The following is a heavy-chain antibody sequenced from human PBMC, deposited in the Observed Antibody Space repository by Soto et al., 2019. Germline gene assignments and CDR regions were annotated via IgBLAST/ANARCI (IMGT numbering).Heavy chain of an antibody. J-gene: IGHJ4*02. Sequence: QVTLKESGPVLVKPTETLTLTCTVSGFSLSNARMGVSWIRQPPGKALEWLAHIFSNDEKSYSTSLKSRLTIXXDXSXTQVVLTMTNMDPVDSATYYCARTFYYDSSGYVSDYWGQGTLVTVSS. CDR2: IFSNDEK. V-gene: IGHV2-26*01. CDR3: ARTFYYDSSGYVSDY. CDR1: GFSLSNARMG. D-gene: IGHD3-22*01.